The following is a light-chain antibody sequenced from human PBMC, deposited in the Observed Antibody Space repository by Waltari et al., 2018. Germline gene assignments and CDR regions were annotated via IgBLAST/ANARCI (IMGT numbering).Light chain of an antibody. Sequence: CRGSQSISRWLAGYQQKPGTAPKLLIYKESTLESGVPARFSGSGSGTEFTLTINSLQPDDFATYYCQQYNGYWTFGQGTNVEIK. V-gene: IGKV1-5*03. J-gene: IGKJ1*01. CDR1: QSISRW. CDR3: QQYNGYWT. CDR2: KES.